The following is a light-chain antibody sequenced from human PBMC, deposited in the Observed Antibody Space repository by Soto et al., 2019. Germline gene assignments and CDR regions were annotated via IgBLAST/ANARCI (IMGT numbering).Light chain of an antibody. V-gene: IGKV3-20*01. J-gene: IGKJ1*01. CDR1: QSISSSY. CDR3: QQHGSSPPWT. CDR2: GAS. Sequence: TVLTQSPGTLSLSPGERATLSCRASQSISSSYLAWYQQKPGQAPRLLIYGASNRATGIPDRFTGSGSGTDFTLTISRLEPEDFAVYYCQQHGSSPPWTFGQGTKVEVK.